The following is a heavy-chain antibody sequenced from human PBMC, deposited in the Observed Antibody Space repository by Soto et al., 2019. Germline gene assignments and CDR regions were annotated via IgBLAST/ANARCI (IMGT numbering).Heavy chain of an antibody. CDR2: MNPGSGDT. CDR1: GYSFTNND. V-gene: IGHV1-8*01. Sequence: ASVKVSCKASGYSFTNNDVTWVRQATGQGLEWMGWMNPGSGDTGYAQKFQGRVTMTRDISIATAYMELSSLRSDDTAIYYCAREIGITMIVVVHNWFDPWGQGTLVTVSS. CDR3: AREIGITMIVVVHNWFDP. J-gene: IGHJ5*02. D-gene: IGHD3-22*01.